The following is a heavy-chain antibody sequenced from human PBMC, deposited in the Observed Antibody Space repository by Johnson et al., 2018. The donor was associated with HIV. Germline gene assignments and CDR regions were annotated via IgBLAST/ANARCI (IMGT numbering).Heavy chain of an antibody. CDR1: GFTFSSYW. CDR3: ARNEYSNYGGRDAFDI. J-gene: IGHJ3*02. CDR2: IKQDGSEK. Sequence: VQLVESGGGLVQPGGSLRLSCAASGFTFSSYWMSWVRQAPGKGLEWVANIKQDGSEKYYVDSVKGRFTISRDNAKNSLYLQMNGLSAEDTAVYYCARNEYSNYGGRDAFDIWGQGTMVTVPS. D-gene: IGHD4-11*01. V-gene: IGHV3-7*01.